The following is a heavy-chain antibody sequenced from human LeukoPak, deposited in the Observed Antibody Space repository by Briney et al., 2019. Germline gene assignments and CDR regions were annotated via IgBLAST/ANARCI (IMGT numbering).Heavy chain of an antibody. V-gene: IGHV4-59*01. Sequence: SETLSLTCTVSGGSISSYYWSRIRQPPGKGLEWIGYIYYSGSTNYNPSLKSRVTISVDTSKNQFSLKLSSVTAADTAVYYCASGHTVTTRFDYWGQGTLVTVSS. CDR2: IYYSGST. J-gene: IGHJ4*02. D-gene: IGHD4-17*01. CDR1: GGSISSYY. CDR3: ASGHTVTTRFDY.